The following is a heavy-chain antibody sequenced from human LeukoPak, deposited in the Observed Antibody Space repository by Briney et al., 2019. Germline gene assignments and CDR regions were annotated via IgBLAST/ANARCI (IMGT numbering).Heavy chain of an antibody. CDR2: LSGSGGSA. Sequence: GGSLRLSCAASGFTFSSYAMSWVRQAPGKGLEWVSALSGSGGSAYYVDSVKGRFSISRDNSKNTLYLQMNSLRAEDTAVYYCAIEDDYPRPYSGQGTLVTVSS. V-gene: IGHV3-23*01. J-gene: IGHJ4*02. D-gene: IGHD4-11*01. CDR3: AIEDDYPRPY. CDR1: GFTFSSYA.